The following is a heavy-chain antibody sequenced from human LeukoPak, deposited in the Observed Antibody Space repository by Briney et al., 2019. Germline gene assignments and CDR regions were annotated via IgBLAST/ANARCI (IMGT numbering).Heavy chain of an antibody. V-gene: IGHV4-59*01. Sequence: SETLSLTCTVSGGSISSYYWSWIRQPPGKGLEWIGYIYYSGSTNYNPSLKSRVTISVDTSKNQFSLKLSSVTAADTAVYYCARGEQQLVRGYFDYWGQGTLVTVSS. CDR2: IYYSGST. J-gene: IGHJ4*02. D-gene: IGHD6-13*01. CDR1: GGSISSYY. CDR3: ARGEQQLVRGYFDY.